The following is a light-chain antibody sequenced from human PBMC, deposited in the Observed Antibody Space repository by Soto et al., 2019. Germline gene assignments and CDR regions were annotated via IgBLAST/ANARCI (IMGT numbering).Light chain of an antibody. V-gene: IGKV3-20*01. J-gene: IGKJ4*01. CDR3: QQYGSSPLT. CDR1: QSVNSNS. Sequence: EIVLTQSPGTLSLSPGERATLSCGASQSVNSNSLAWYQQTPGQAPRLLFYAASNRASNVPDRFSASGSGTDFTLTISRLEPEDVAVYHCQQYGSSPLTFGGGTKVEIK. CDR2: AAS.